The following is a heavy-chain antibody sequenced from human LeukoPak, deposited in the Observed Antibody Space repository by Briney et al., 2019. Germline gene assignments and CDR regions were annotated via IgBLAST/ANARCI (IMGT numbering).Heavy chain of an antibody. CDR3: ASCSSTSCDIGNYYYYYMDV. J-gene: IGHJ6*03. CDR1: GGSISSSNW. Sequence: PSETLSLTCAVSGGSISSSNWWSWVRQPPGKGLEWIGEIYHSGSTNYNPSLKSRVTISVDKSKNQFSLKLSSVTAADTAVYYCASCSSTSCDIGNYYYYYMDVWGKGTTVTVSS. V-gene: IGHV4-4*02. CDR2: IYHSGST. D-gene: IGHD2-2*01.